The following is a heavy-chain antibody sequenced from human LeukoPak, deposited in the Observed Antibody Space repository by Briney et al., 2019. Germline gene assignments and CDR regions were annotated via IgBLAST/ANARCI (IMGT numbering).Heavy chain of an antibody. CDR2: INPNNGGT. CDR1: GYTFTGYY. D-gene: IGHD3-22*01. CDR3: ARSTYYYDSSGYYSYYYYYYMDV. V-gene: IGHV1-2*02. J-gene: IGHJ6*03. Sequence: GASVKVSCKTSGYTFTGYYIHWMRQAPGQGLEWMGWINPNNGGTNFAQKFQGRVTMTRDTSISTAYMELSRLGSDDTAVYYCARSTYYYDSSGYYSYYYYYYMDVWGKGTTVTVSS.